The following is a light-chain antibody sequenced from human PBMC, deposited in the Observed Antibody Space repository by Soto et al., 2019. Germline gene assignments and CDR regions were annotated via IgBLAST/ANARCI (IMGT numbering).Light chain of an antibody. CDR2: DAS. V-gene: IGKV1-5*01. J-gene: IGKJ1*01. Sequence: DIQMTQSPSTLSASVGDRVTITCRASQSISSWVAWYQQKPGKAPKLLIYDASSLESGVPSRFSGSGSGTEFPLTISSLQRDDFATYYCLQYNSYSWTFGQGTKVEIK. CDR3: LQYNSYSWT. CDR1: QSISSW.